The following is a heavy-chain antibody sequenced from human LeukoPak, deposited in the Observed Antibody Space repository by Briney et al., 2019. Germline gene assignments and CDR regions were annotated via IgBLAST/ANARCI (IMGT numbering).Heavy chain of an antibody. D-gene: IGHD3-10*01. CDR2: FDPEDGET. CDR3: ATMSITMVRGVTDNWFDP. CDR1: GYTLTELS. Sequence: ASVKVSCKVSGYTLTELSMHWVRQAPGKGLEWMGGFDPEDGETIYAQKFQGRVTMTEDTSTDTAYMELSSLRSEDTAVYYCATMSITMVRGVTDNWFDPWGQGTLVTVSS. J-gene: IGHJ5*02. V-gene: IGHV1-24*01.